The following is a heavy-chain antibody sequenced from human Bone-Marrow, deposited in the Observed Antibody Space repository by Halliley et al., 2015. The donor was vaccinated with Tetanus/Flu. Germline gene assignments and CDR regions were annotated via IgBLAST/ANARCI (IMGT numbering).Heavy chain of an antibody. V-gene: IGHV3-15*01. CDR1: GFTFDDYA. CDR2: IKRKIEGETT. Sequence: SLRLSCVASGFTFDDYALHWVRQVPGKAPEWVARIKRKIEGETTDYAAPVRGRFSISRDDSKDTLYLQMNSLRTEDTAVYSCATGDCGGGSCHFFDFWGQGTLVTVSS. J-gene: IGHJ4*02. D-gene: IGHD2-15*01. CDR3: ATGDCGGGSCHFFDF.